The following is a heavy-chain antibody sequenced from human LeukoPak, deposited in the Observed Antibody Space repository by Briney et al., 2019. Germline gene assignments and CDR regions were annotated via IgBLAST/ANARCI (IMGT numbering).Heavy chain of an antibody. V-gene: IGHV1-2*02. Sequence: ASVQVSCKASGYTFSDYYMHWVRQAPGQGLEWMGWINPNSGGTNYAQKFQGRVIMTRDTSISTAYVELSSLRSDDTAMYFCARALYSQSPTSKYWGQGTLVTVSS. D-gene: IGHD2-8*01. CDR3: ARALYSQSPTSKY. CDR2: INPNSGGT. CDR1: GYTFSDYY. J-gene: IGHJ4*02.